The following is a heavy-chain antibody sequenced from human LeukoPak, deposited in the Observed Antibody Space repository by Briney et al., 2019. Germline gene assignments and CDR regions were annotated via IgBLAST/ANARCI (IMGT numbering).Heavy chain of an antibody. CDR3: AKDLEAGGGWPFDY. CDR1: GFTFSSYA. Sequence: GGSLRLSCAASGFTFSSYAMSWVRQAPGKGLEWVSAISGSGGSTYYTDSVKGRFTISRDNSKNTLYLQMNSLRAEDTAVYYCAKDLEAGGGWPFDYWGQGTLVTVSS. D-gene: IGHD6-19*01. J-gene: IGHJ4*02. V-gene: IGHV3-23*01. CDR2: ISGSGGST.